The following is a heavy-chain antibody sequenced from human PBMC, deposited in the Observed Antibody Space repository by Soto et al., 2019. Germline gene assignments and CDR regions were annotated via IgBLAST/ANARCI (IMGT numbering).Heavy chain of an antibody. D-gene: IGHD3-22*01. V-gene: IGHV3-20*04. CDR1: GFTFDDYG. Sequence: GGSLRLSCAASGFTFDDYGMSWVRQAPGKGLEWVSGINWNGGSTGYADSVKGRFTISRDNAKNSLYLQMNSLRAEDTAVYYCAKVPRPVVVIMTTFDYWGQGTLVTVSS. CDR3: AKVPRPVVVIMTTFDY. J-gene: IGHJ4*02. CDR2: INWNGGST.